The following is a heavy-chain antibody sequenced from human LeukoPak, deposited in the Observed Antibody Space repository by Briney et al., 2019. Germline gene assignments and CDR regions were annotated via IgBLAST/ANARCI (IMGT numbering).Heavy chain of an antibody. Sequence: ASVKVSCKASGYTFTSYYMHWVRQAPGQGLEWMGIINPSGGSTSYAQKFQGRVTMTRDTSTSTVYMELSSLRSEDTAVYYCARTTPTMVRGVITPNYYYYGMDVWGQGTTVTVSS. CDR3: ARTTPTMVRGVITPNYYYYGMDV. CDR2: INPSGGST. D-gene: IGHD3-10*01. J-gene: IGHJ6*02. V-gene: IGHV1-46*01. CDR1: GYTFTSYY.